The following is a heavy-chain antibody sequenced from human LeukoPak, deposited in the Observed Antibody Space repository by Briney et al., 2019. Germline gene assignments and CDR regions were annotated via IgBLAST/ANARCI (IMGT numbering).Heavy chain of an antibody. CDR3: ARGSGLNYYDSSGYYASLDY. Sequence: PSETLSLTCAVYGGSFSGYYWSWIRQPPGKGLEWIGEINRSGSTNYNPSLKSRVTISVDTSKNQFSLKLSSVTAADTAVYYCARGSGLNYYDSSGYYASLDYWGQGTLVTVSS. J-gene: IGHJ4*02. D-gene: IGHD3-22*01. CDR1: GGSFSGYY. CDR2: INRSGST. V-gene: IGHV4-34*01.